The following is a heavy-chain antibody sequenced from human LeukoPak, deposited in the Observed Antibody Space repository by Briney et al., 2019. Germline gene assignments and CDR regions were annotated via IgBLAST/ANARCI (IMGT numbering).Heavy chain of an antibody. CDR2: ISASGSST. D-gene: IGHD3-16*02. CDR3: ANRGLSHGSFRYHHFDY. V-gene: IGHV3-23*01. CDR1: GFTFSPYA. Sequence: GGSLRLSCAGSGFTFSPYAMSWVRQAPGKGLEWVSTISASGSSTYYADSVKGRFTISRDNSKNTLYLQMNSLRDEDTAVYYCANRGLSHGSFRYHHFDYWGQGTLVTVSS. J-gene: IGHJ4*02.